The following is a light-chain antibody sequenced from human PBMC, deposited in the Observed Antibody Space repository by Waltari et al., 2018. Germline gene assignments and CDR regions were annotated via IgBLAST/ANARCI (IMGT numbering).Light chain of an antibody. Sequence: QSVLTQPPSVSAAPGQKVTISCSGSSSNIGNNYVSWYQQLPGTAPKLLIYENTKRPEGFPDRFSGSKSGTSATLGTTGLQTGDEADYYCGTWDSSLSAKVFGGGTKLTVL. CDR3: GTWDSSLSAKV. CDR1: SSNIGNNY. CDR2: ENT. J-gene: IGLJ3*02. V-gene: IGLV1-51*02.